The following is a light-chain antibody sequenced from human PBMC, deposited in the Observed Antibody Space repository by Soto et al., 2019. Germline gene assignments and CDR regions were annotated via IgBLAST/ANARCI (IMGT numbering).Light chain of an antibody. V-gene: IGKV3-15*01. J-gene: IGKJ1*01. CDR3: QQYNDWPPGWT. Sequence: EIVLTQSPATLSVSPGERATLSCRASQSVSINLAWYQQKPGQAPRLLIYGASTRATGIPARFSGGGSGTEFTLTISSLQSEDFALYYCQQYNDWPPGWTFGRGTGVDTK. CDR1: QSVSIN. CDR2: GAS.